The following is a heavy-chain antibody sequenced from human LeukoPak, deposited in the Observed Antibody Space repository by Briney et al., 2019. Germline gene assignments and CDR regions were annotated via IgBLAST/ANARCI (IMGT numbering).Heavy chain of an antibody. Sequence: PGGSPRLSCAASGFTFRLYEMNWVRQAPGKGLQWVSYISSSGTTIKYGDSVKGRFTISRDNARNSLYLQMSSLRVEDTAVYYCAREDQAASDYWGQGTLVTVSS. CDR3: AREDQAASDY. CDR1: GFTFRLYE. CDR2: ISSSGTTI. V-gene: IGHV3-48*03. J-gene: IGHJ4*02.